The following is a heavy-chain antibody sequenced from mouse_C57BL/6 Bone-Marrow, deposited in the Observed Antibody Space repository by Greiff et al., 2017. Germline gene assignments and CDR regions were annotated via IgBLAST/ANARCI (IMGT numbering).Heavy chain of an antibody. D-gene: IGHD1-1*01. V-gene: IGHV1-52*01. Sequence: QVQLQQSGAELMKPGASVKLSCKATGYTFTSYWMHWVKQRPIQGLEWIGNIDPSDSETHYNQKFKDKATLTVDKSSSTAYMQLSSLTSEDSAVYYCASGDYLPHWGQGTTLTVSS. CDR2: IDPSDSET. CDR1: GYTFTSYW. J-gene: IGHJ2*01. CDR3: ASGDYLPH.